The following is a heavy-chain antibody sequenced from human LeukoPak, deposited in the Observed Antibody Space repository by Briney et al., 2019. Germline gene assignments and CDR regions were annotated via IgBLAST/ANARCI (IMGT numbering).Heavy chain of an antibody. D-gene: IGHD6-13*01. CDR3: VRAYGGYSRLNNWFDP. CDR1: GGSFSGYY. Sequence: PSETLSLTCAVYGGSFSGYYWSWIRQPPGKGLEWIGEINHSGSTNYNPSLKRRVTISVDTSKNQFSLKLSSVTAADTAVYYCVRAYGGYSRLNNWFDPWGQGTLVTVSS. V-gene: IGHV4-34*01. J-gene: IGHJ5*02. CDR2: INHSGST.